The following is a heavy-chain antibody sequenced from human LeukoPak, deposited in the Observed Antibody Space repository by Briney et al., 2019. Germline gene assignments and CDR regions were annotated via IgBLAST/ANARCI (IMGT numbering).Heavy chain of an antibody. V-gene: IGHV1-2*02. J-gene: IGHJ5*02. CDR1: GYSFTDYY. CDR2: INPNSGGT. Sequence: ASVKVSCKTSGYSFTDYYMHWVRQAPGQGLEWMGWINPNSGGTSSAQKFQGRVTMTRDTSITTVYMEVSWLTSDDTAIYYCARADRLDGGPYLIGPWGQGTLVTVAS. CDR3: ARADRLDGGPYLIGP. D-gene: IGHD2-21*01.